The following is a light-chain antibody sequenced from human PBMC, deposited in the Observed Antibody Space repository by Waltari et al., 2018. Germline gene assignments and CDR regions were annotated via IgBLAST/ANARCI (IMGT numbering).Light chain of an antibody. CDR3: QPTYTSLAWT. V-gene: IGKV1-39*01. J-gene: IGKJ1*01. CDR2: AAS. Sequence: DIQMTQSPSSLSASVGDRVTITCRPSQSIDKFLNWFQKKPGKAPDLLIYAASTLQTGVPARFSGSGSGTDFTRTITSLHPEDFATYYCQPTYTSLAWTFGQGTKVEIK. CDR1: QSIDKF.